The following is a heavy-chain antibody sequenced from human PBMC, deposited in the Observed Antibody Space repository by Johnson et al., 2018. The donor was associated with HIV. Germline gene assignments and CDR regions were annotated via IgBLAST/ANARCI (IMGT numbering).Heavy chain of an antibody. V-gene: IGHV3-30*04. D-gene: IGHD3-22*01. J-gene: IGHJ3*02. CDR2: ISHDGSNK. Sequence: QVQLVESGGGVVQPGRSLRLSCAASGFTLSSNTLHWVRQAPGRGLEWLGLISHDGSNKHYADSVKGRFTISRDISTNTLDLQMNSLRPEDTGVYYCAREDESSGYAGTFDIWGQGALVTVSS. CDR1: GFTLSSNT. CDR3: AREDESSGYAGTFDI.